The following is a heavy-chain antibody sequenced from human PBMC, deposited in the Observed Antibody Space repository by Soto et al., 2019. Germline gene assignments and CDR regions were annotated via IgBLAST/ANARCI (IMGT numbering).Heavy chain of an antibody. CDR2: ISGSGGTT. D-gene: IGHD6-13*01. Sequence: EVQLLESGGGLVQPAGSLRLSCAASGFSFSTYAMSWVRQAPGQGLEWVSGISGSGGTTYYADSVKGRFTISRDNSKNTLYLQVNSLRVEDTAVYYCAKDQAAAGTISRYFQHWGQGTLVTVSS. CDR1: GFSFSTYA. J-gene: IGHJ1*01. V-gene: IGHV3-23*01. CDR3: AKDQAAAGTISRYFQH.